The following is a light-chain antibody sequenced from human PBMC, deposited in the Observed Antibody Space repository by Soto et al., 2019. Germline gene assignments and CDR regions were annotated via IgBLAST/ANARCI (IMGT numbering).Light chain of an antibody. CDR3: QQYQNRSPLT. J-gene: IGKJ4*01. CDR2: GAS. V-gene: IGKV3-15*01. CDR1: QSISDN. Sequence: DIVMTQSPATLSVSLGERATLSCRASQSISDNLAWYQQKPGQAPRLLIYGASTRATGVPARFSGSGSGTELNLPISSLLSDDYAIYYCQQYQNRSPLTFGGGTKVEI.